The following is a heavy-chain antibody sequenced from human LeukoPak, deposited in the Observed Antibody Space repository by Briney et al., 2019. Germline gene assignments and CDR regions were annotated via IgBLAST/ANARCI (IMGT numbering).Heavy chain of an antibody. D-gene: IGHD3-22*01. CDR1: SGSISSYY. CDR3: ARGYYARGAFDI. Sequence: PSETLSLTCTVCSGSISSYYWSWIRQPPGKGLVWIGYIYYSGSTNYNPSLKSRVTISVDTSKNQFSLRLTSVTAADTAVYYCARGYYARGAFDIWGQGTLVTVSS. CDR2: IYYSGST. J-gene: IGHJ3*02. V-gene: IGHV4-59*08.